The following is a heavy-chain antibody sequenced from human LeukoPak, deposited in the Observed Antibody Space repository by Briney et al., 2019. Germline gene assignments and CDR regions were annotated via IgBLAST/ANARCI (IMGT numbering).Heavy chain of an antibody. V-gene: IGHV1-8*01. J-gene: IGHJ4*02. Sequence: ASVKVSCKASGYTFTSYDINWVRQATGQGLEWMGWMNPNSGNTGYAQKFQGRVTMTRNTSISTAYMELSSLRSEDTAVYYCARDSGYYGSGSYYKPLRFDYWGQGTLVTVSS. CDR3: ARDSGYYGSGSYYKPLRFDY. D-gene: IGHD3-10*01. CDR2: MNPNSGNT. CDR1: GYTFTSYD.